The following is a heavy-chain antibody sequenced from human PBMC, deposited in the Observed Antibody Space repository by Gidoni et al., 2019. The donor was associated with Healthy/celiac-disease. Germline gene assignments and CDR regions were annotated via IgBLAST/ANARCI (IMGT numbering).Heavy chain of an antibody. J-gene: IGHJ5*02. CDR1: GYRFTSYW. D-gene: IGHD6-19*01. CDR3: ARAPAVAGEGWFDP. V-gene: IGHV5-51*03. Sequence: DVQLVQSGAEVNKPGESLTISCKGSGYRFTSYWIGWVRQMPGKGLEWMWIIYPGDSDTRYSPSFQGQVTISADKSISTAYLQWSSLKASDTAMYYCARAPAVAGEGWFDPWGQGTLVTVSS. CDR2: IYPGDSDT.